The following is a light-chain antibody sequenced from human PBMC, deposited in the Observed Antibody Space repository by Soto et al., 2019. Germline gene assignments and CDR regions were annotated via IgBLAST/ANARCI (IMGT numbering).Light chain of an antibody. V-gene: IGKV1-6*01. CDR2: SAS. Sequence: AILMTQSPASLSASIGDRVTVTCRASQEIRNNLGWYQQEPGKAPELLIHSASTSLSGVPSRFSGSGSGTDFTLAISSLQPEDSATYYCLQDINYPWTFGQGTKVDIK. CDR3: LQDINYPWT. CDR1: QEIRNN. J-gene: IGKJ1*01.